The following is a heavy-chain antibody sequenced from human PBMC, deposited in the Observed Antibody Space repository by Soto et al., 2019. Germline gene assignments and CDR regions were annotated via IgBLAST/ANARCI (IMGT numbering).Heavy chain of an antibody. CDR1: GFTLSDDYY. D-gene: IGHD3-10*01. V-gene: IGHV3-11*01. CDR2: ISRSGNKI. Sequence: QVQLVESGGGLVKPGGSLRLSCAASGFTLSDDYYMTWIRQAPGKGLEWVSYISRSGNKIYYADSVKGRFTISRDNAKNSLYLQMSSLRVEDTAVYYCARDIRGAYWGQGTLVTVSS. CDR3: ARDIRGAY. J-gene: IGHJ4*02.